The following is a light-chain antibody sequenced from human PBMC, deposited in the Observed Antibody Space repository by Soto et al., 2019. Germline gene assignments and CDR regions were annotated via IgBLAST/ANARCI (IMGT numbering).Light chain of an antibody. CDR3: NSYTSSSTVV. V-gene: IGLV2-14*01. CDR2: DVS. J-gene: IGLJ3*02. CDR1: SSDVAAYNY. Sequence: QSALTQPASVSGSPGQSITISCTGTSSDVAAYNYVSWYQQHPGKAPKLMIYDVSNRPSGVSNRFSGPKSGNTASLTISGLQAEDEADYYCNSYTSSSTVVFGGGTKLTVL.